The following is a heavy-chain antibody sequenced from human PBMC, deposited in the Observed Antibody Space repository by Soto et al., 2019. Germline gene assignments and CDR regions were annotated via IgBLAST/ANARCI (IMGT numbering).Heavy chain of an antibody. D-gene: IGHD2-2*01. CDR1: GYTFTSYG. Sequence: QVQLVQSGAEVKKPGASVKVSCKASGYTFTSYGISWVRQAPGQGLEWMGWISAYNGNTNYAQKLQGRVTITTDTSTSTAYMELRSLRSDDTAVYYCARDGLYCISTSCYRSLDVWGQGTTVTVSS. J-gene: IGHJ6*02. V-gene: IGHV1-18*01. CDR3: ARDGLYCISTSCYRSLDV. CDR2: ISAYNGNT.